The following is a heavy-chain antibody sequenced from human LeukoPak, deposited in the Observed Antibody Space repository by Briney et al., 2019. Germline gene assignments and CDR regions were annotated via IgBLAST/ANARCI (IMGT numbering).Heavy chain of an antibody. J-gene: IGHJ4*02. D-gene: IGHD3-16*02. CDR2: IYYSGST. V-gene: IGHV4-39*02. CDR3: ARDGGQTGYYDYVWGSYRSILYFDY. Sequence: SETLSLTCTVSGGSISSSSYYWGWIRQPPGKGLEWIGSIYYSGSTYYNPSLKSRVTISVDTSKNQFSLKLSSVTAADTAVYYCARDGGQTGYYDYVWGSYRSILYFDYWGQGTLVTVSS. CDR1: GGSISSSSYY.